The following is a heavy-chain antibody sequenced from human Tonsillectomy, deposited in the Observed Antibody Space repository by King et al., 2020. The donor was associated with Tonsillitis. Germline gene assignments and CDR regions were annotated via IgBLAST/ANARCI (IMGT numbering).Heavy chain of an antibody. V-gene: IGHV3-66*01. CDR1: GFTVSNYY. Sequence: VQLVESGGGLVQPGGSLRLSCAASGFTVSNYYMSWVRQAPGKGLEWVSIIYSAGTTYYAGSVKGRFTISRDNSKNTLYLQMNSLRAEDTAVYYCARDGDNSHAFDMWGQGTMVTVSS. D-gene: IGHD5-24*01. CDR2: IYSAGTT. J-gene: IGHJ3*02. CDR3: ARDGDNSHAFDM.